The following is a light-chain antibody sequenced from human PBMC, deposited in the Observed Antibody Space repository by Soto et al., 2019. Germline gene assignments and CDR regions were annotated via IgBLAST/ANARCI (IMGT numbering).Light chain of an antibody. V-gene: IGLV1-44*01. Sequence: QSVLTQSPSASGAPGQRVTLPCSEGSSTSGGQTVHGYQLRPGTALKLLSYSNTPRPSGVPGRFACSKSVTAATLVTSGIHAEDDADYYGAAWEDRRNGYVFGTGSKGT. CDR1: SSTSGGQT. J-gene: IGLJ1*01. CDR2: SNT. CDR3: AAWEDRRNGYV.